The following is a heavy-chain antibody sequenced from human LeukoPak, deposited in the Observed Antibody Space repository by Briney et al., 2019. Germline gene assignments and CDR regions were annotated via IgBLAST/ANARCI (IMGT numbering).Heavy chain of an antibody. CDR2: VSSSGSTI. D-gene: IGHD3-10*02. J-gene: IGHJ6*04. Sequence: GGSLRLSCAASGFPFSSYEMNWVRQAPGKGLEWVSYVSSSGSTIYYADSVKGRFTISRDNAKNSLYLQMNSLRAEDTAVYYCAELGITMIGGVWGKGTTVTISS. V-gene: IGHV3-48*03. CDR3: AELGITMIGGV. CDR1: GFPFSSYE.